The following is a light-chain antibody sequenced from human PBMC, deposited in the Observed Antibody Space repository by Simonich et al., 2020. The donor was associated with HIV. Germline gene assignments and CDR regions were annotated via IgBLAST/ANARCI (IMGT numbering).Light chain of an antibody. V-gene: IGKV1-5*03. CDR1: QSLRSW. J-gene: IGKJ1*01. CDR3: QQYNSYPWT. Sequence: DIQMTQSPSTLSASVGDRVIITWRASQSLRSWLAWYKQKPGKAPKLLMYKASSLESGVPSRISGSGSGTEFTLTISSLQPDDIATYYCQQYNSYPWTFGQGTKVEIK. CDR2: KAS.